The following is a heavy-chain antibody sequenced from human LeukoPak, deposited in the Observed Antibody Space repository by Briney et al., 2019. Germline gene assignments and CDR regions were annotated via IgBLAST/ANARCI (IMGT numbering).Heavy chain of an antibody. CDR3: AREHRITGIFDY. Sequence: PSQTLSLTCTVSGGSISSGGYYWSWIRQHPGKGLEWIGYIYYSGSTYYNPSLKSRVTISVDTSKNQFSLKLSSVTAADTAVYYCAREHRITGIFDYWGQGTLVTVSS. D-gene: IGHD1-20*01. J-gene: IGHJ4*02. CDR2: IYYSGST. CDR1: GGSISSGGYY. V-gene: IGHV4-31*03.